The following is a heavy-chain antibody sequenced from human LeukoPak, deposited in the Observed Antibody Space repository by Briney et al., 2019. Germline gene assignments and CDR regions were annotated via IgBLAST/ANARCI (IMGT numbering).Heavy chain of an antibody. CDR1: GGSINSHY. CDR2: IYYSGST. CDR3: VRRDNTGWNYFGC. J-gene: IGHJ4*02. D-gene: IGHD6-19*01. V-gene: IGHV4-59*08. Sequence: SETLSLTCTVSGGSINSHYWSWIRQSPGKGLEWIGDIYYSGSTKYNPSFKSRVTISVDTPKNDLSLRLTSVLAADTAIYYCVRRDNTGWNYFGCWGQGILVTVSS.